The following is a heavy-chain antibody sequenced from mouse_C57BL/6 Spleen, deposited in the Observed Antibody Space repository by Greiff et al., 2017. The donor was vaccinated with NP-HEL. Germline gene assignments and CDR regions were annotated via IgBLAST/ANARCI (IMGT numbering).Heavy chain of an antibody. Sequence: QVQLQQSGAELVKPGASVKLSCKASGYTFTSYWMHWVKQRPGQGLEWIGMIHPNSGSTNYNEKFKSKATLTVDKSSSTAYMQLSSLTSEDSAVYYCARVTTVRDWYFDVWGTGTTVTVSS. CDR3: ARVTTVRDWYFDV. V-gene: IGHV1-64*01. J-gene: IGHJ1*03. D-gene: IGHD1-1*01. CDR1: GYTFTSYW. CDR2: IHPNSGST.